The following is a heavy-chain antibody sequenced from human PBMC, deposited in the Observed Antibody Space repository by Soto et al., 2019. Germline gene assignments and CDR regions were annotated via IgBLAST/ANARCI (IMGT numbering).Heavy chain of an antibody. CDR3: ARDRVTMIVVNGMDV. J-gene: IGHJ6*02. CDR1: GFTFSSYW. D-gene: IGHD3-22*01. Sequence: EVQLVESGGGLVQPGGSLRLSCADSGFTFSSYWMHWVRQAPGKGLVCVSRINSDGSSTSYADSVKGRFTISRDNAKNTLYLQMNSLRAEDTAVYYCARDRVTMIVVNGMDVWGQGTTVTVSS. CDR2: INSDGSST. V-gene: IGHV3-74*01.